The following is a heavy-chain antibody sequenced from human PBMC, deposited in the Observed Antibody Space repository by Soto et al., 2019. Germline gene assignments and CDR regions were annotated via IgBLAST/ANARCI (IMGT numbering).Heavy chain of an antibody. CDR3: ARGKSGWYVYYYYGMDV. V-gene: IGHV3-30-3*01. J-gene: IGHJ6*02. CDR2: ISYDGSNK. Sequence: GSLRLSCAASGFTFSSYAMHWVRQAPGKGLEWVAVISYDGSNKYYADSVKGRFTISRDNSKNTLYLQMNSLRAEDTAVYYCARGKSGWYVYYYYGMDVWAQGTTVPVS. D-gene: IGHD6-19*01. CDR1: GFTFSSYA.